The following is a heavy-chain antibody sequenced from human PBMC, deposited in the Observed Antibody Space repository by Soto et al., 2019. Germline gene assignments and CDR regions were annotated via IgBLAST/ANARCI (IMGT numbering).Heavy chain of an antibody. Sequence: LRLSCAASGFTFSSYWMHWVRQAPGKGLVWVSRINSDGSSTSYADSVKGRFTISRDNAKNTLYLQMNSLRAEDTAVYYCARGAAARLYYYGMDVWGQGTTVTVSS. D-gene: IGHD6-6*01. CDR1: GFTFSSYW. CDR3: ARGAAARLYYYGMDV. CDR2: INSDGSST. V-gene: IGHV3-74*01. J-gene: IGHJ6*02.